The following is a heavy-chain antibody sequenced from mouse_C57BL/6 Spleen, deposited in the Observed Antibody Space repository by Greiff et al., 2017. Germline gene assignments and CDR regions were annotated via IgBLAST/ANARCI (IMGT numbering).Heavy chain of an antibody. J-gene: IGHJ2*01. CDR3: TRGRDNFDC. CDR2: ISSGGDYI. D-gene: IGHD3-3*01. V-gene: IGHV5-9-1*02. Sequence: EVKLVESGEGLVKPGGSLKLSCAASGFTFSSYAMSWVRQTPEMRLEWVAYISSGGDYIYYADTVKGRFTNSRDNARNTLYLQMSSLKSEDTAIYYNTRGRDNFDCWGQGTTLTDAS. CDR1: GFTFSSYA.